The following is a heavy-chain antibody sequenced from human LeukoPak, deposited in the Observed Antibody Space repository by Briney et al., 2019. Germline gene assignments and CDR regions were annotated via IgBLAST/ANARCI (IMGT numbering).Heavy chain of an antibody. V-gene: IGHV1-46*01. J-gene: IGHJ4*02. CDR2: IIPSDGST. CDR3: ARGKVVTMVRGVIITNFDY. D-gene: IGHD3-10*01. Sequence: ASGKVSCKASGYSFTRYFIHWVRQAPGQGLEWMGIIIPSDGSTSYAQKFQGRVTMTRDTSTSTVYMELSSLRSEDTAVYYCARGKVVTMVRGVIITNFDYWGQGTLVTVSS. CDR1: GYSFTRYF.